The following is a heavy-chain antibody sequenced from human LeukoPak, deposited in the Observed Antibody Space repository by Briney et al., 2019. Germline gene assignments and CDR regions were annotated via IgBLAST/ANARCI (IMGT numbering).Heavy chain of an antibody. D-gene: IGHD4-11*01. CDR3: TRLNYGNHHDLSVFDY. CDR2: IRGKAYDGTP. Sequence: GGSLRLSCTASGFTFGAYALSWVRQAPGKGLEWIGFIRGKAYDGTPEYAASVRGRFTFSRDGSKSIAYLQMNSPKTEDTAVYYCTRLNYGNHHDLSVFDYWGQGTLVTVSS. J-gene: IGHJ4*02. V-gene: IGHV3-49*04. CDR1: GFTFGAYA.